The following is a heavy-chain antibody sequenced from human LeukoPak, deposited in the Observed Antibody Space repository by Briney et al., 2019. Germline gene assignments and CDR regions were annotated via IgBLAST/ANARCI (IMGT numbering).Heavy chain of an antibody. CDR1: GSPFNNNW. D-gene: IGHD1-26*01. J-gene: IGHJ4*02. CDR3: AREGRSSSPMDY. CDR2: IYPGDSDT. Sequence: GESLQISCKGSGSPFNNNWIGWVRQMPGKGLEWLGIIYPGDSDTRYSPSFQGQVTISVDKSIDTAYLQWGSLKASDTAMYYCAREGRSSSPMDYWGQGTLVTVSS. V-gene: IGHV5-51*01.